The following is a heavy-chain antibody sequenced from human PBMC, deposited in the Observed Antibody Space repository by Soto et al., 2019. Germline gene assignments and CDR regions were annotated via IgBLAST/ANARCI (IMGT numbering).Heavy chain of an antibody. Sequence: GGSLRLSCAASGFTFSGSAMHWVRQASGKGLEWVGRIRSKANSYATAYAASVKGRFTISRDDSKNTAYLQMNSLKTEDTAVYYCTRLALWFGDSPPDDAFDIWGQGTMVTVSS. V-gene: IGHV3-73*01. J-gene: IGHJ3*02. CDR3: TRLALWFGDSPPDDAFDI. CDR2: IRSKANSYAT. D-gene: IGHD3-10*01. CDR1: GFTFSGSA.